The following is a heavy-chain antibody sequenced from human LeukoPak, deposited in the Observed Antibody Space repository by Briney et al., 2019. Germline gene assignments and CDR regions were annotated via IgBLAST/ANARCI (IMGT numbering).Heavy chain of an antibody. Sequence: RTGRSLRLSCAASGFTFSSYGMHWVRQAPGKGLEWVAVISYDGSNKYYADSVKGRFTISRDNSKNTLYLQMNSLRAEDTAVYYCARDHGYSYGSFDYWGQGTLVTVSS. D-gene: IGHD5-18*01. CDR2: ISYDGSNK. V-gene: IGHV3-30*03. CDR1: GFTFSSYG. J-gene: IGHJ4*02. CDR3: ARDHGYSYGSFDY.